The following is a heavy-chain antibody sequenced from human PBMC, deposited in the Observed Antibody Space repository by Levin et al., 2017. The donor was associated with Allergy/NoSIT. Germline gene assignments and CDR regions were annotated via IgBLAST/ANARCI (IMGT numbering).Heavy chain of an antibody. CDR1: GFTFSDAW. CDR2: IRSKTGRGTK. V-gene: IGHV3-15*01. Sequence: GESLKISCTASGFTFSDAWMSWVRQAPGKGLEWVGRIRSKTGRGTKDYAAFGTGRFTIPRDDSKNTLFLHINSLKTEDTAVYYCVNETTTVTTWGQGTLVTVSS. D-gene: IGHD4-17*01. CDR3: VNETTTVTT. J-gene: IGHJ5*02.